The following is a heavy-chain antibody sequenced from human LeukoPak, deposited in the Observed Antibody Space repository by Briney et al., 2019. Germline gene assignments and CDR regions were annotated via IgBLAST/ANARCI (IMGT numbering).Heavy chain of an antibody. CDR2: ISSSGSYT. D-gene: IGHD3-22*01. CDR3: ARGPYDSSGYYNGFDY. J-gene: IGHJ4*02. V-gene: IGHV3-11*05. Sequence: PGRSLRLSCAASGFTFSDYYMSWIRQAPGKGLEWVSYISSSGSYTNYADSVKGRFTISRDNARNSLYLQMNSLRAEDTAVYYCARGPYDSSGYYNGFDYWGQGTLVTVSS. CDR1: GFTFSDYY.